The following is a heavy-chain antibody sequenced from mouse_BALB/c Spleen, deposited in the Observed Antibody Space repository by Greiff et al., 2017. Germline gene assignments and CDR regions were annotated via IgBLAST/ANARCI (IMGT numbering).Heavy chain of an antibody. J-gene: IGHJ2*01. CDR3: ARDDGDYED. D-gene: IGHD2-3*01. V-gene: IGHV1-63*02. CDR1: GYTFTNYW. CDR2: IYPGGGYT. Sequence: VQLQQSGAELVRPGTSVKISCKASGYTFTNYWLGWVKQRPGHGLEWIGDIYPGGGYTNYNEKFKGKATLTADTSSRPAYMQLSSLTSEDSAFYVCARDDGDYEDWGQGTTLTVSS.